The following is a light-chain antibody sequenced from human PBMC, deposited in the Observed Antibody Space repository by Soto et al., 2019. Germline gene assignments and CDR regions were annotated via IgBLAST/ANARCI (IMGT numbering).Light chain of an antibody. CDR2: YDS. CDR3: QVWDSSSEQGV. CDR1: NIGSKS. J-gene: IGLJ2*01. V-gene: IGLV3-21*04. Sequence: SYELTQPPSVSVAPGKTARITCGGNNIGSKSVLWYQQKPGQAPVLVIYYDSDRPSGIPERFSGYNSGNTATLTISRVEAGDEADYYCQVWDSSSEQGVFGGGTKLTVL.